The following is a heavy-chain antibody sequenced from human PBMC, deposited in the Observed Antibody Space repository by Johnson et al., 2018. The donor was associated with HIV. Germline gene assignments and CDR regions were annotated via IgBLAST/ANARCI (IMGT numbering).Heavy chain of an antibody. D-gene: IGHD3-10*01. CDR1: GFTFSDYY. CDR3: VSGYYDGSGTYHGAFDI. J-gene: IGHJ3*02. CDR2: ISSSGSTI. V-gene: IGHV3-11*04. Sequence: QVQLVESGGGLVKPGGSLRLSCAASGFTFSDYYMSWIRQAPGKGLEWVSYISSSGSTIFYADSVKGRFTISRDNAKNSLYLQMHSLRAEDTAVYYCVSGYYDGSGTYHGAFDIWGQGTMVTVSS.